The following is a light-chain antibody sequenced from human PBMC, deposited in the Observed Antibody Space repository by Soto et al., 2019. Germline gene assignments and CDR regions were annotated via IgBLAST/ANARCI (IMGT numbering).Light chain of an antibody. CDR2: QIS. J-gene: IGKJ1*01. CDR3: MQSSYLRT. Sequence: IVLTQTPLTASVTPGQPASFSCGSSESVLHSDGNTYLSWLHQRPGQPPRLLIYQISKQLSGVPDRFSGSGAGTNFTLKISRVEVEDIGTFFCMQSSYLRTFGQGTKVEI. CDR1: ESVLHSDGNTY. V-gene: IGKV2-24*01.